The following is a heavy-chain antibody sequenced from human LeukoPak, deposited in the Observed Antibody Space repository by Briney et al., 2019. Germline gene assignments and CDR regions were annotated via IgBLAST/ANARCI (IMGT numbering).Heavy chain of an antibody. D-gene: IGHD6-19*01. CDR1: GVSISSGGYS. CDR3: ARDKKYSSGWYRDYYYMDV. J-gene: IGHJ6*03. Sequence: TLSLTCAVSGVSISSGGYSWSWIRQPPGKAMEFIAYIYYTWDTYFNPSLKSRATISVDTSKNQFSLKLSSVTAAETAVYYCARDKKYSSGWYRDYYYMDVWGKGTTVTISS. CDR2: IYYTWDT. V-gene: IGHV4-30-4*07.